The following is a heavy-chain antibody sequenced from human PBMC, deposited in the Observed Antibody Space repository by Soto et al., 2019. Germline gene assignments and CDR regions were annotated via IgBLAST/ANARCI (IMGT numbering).Heavy chain of an antibody. CDR1: GYTFTSYD. J-gene: IGHJ6*03. D-gene: IGHD4-4*01. CDR2: MNPNSGNT. CDR3: ARDFASLDSSNSTYYYYYYMDV. V-gene: IGHV1-8*01. Sequence: GASVKVSCKASGYTFTSYDINWVRQATGQGLEWMGWMNPNSGNTGYAQKFQGRVTTTRNTSISTAYMELSSLRSEDTAVYYCARDFASLDSSNSTYYYYYYMDVWGKGTTVTVSS.